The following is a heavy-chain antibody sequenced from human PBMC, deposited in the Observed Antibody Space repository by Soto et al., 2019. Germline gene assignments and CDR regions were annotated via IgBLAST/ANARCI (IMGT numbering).Heavy chain of an antibody. J-gene: IGHJ4*02. CDR2: ISESGGST. CDR3: AKRSPYSSGWYSPIFDY. CDR1: GFSFSDYA. Sequence: GGSLRLSCAASGFSFSDYAMSWVHQAPGKGLEWVSVISESGGSTHYADSVRGRFTVSRDNSKNSLSLRMNSLRDEDTALYFCAKRSPYSSGWYSPIFDYWGQGALVTVSS. V-gene: IGHV3-23*01. D-gene: IGHD6-13*01.